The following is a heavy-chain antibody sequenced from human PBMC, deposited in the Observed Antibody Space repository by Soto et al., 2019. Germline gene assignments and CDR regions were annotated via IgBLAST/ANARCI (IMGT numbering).Heavy chain of an antibody. V-gene: IGHV3-33*01. D-gene: IGHD3-22*01. J-gene: IGHJ4*02. CDR1: GFTFSSYG. CDR2: IWYDGSNK. Sequence: GGSLRLSCAASGFTFSSYGMHWVRQAPGKGLEWVAVIWYDGSNKYYADSVKGRFTISRDNSKNTLYLQMNSLRAEDTAVYYCARDVLYYDSSGYYHYAGYYFDYWGQGTLVTV. CDR3: ARDVLYYDSSGYYHYAGYYFDY.